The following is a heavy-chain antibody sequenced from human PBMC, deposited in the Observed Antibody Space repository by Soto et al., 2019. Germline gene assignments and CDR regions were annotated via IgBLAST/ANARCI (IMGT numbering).Heavy chain of an antibody. CDR3: ARALRGVVVVAAREMDV. CDR1: GGSISIDY. V-gene: IGHV4-59*01. D-gene: IGHD2-15*01. CDR2: IDYTGST. Sequence: QVQLQESGPGLVKPSETLSLTCSVSGGSISIDYWSWIRQPPGKGLEWLGYIDYTGSTNYNPSLKSRVTISVDTSKKQFTLNLRSVTAAEKAVYYCARALRGVVVVAAREMDVWGQGTTVTVSS. J-gene: IGHJ6*02.